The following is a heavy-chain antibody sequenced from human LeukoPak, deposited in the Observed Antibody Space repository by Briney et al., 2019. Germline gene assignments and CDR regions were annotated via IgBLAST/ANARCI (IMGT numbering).Heavy chain of an antibody. CDR1: GFTFGDYA. CDR2: IRSKAYGGTT. J-gene: IGHJ4*02. CDR3: ARGHYDILTGLDFDY. V-gene: IGHV3-49*04. Sequence: GGSLRLSCTASGFTFGDYAMSWVRQAPGKGLEWVGFIRSKAYGGTTEYAASVKGRFTISRDDSKSIAYLQMNSLKTEDTAVYYCARGHYDILTGLDFDYWGQGTLVTVSS. D-gene: IGHD3-9*01.